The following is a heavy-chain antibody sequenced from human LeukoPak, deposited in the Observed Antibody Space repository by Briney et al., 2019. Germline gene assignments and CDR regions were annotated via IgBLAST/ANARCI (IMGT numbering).Heavy chain of an antibody. D-gene: IGHD6-19*01. CDR1: GFTFSNYG. J-gene: IGHJ4*02. V-gene: IGHV3-23*01. Sequence: GGTLRLSCAASGFTFSNYGMSWVRQAPGKGLEWVSAISGSGGSTYYADSVKGRFTISRDNSKNTLYLQMNSLRAEDTAVYYCARETPDSSGWDWGQGTLVTVSS. CDR2: ISGSGGST. CDR3: ARETPDSSGWD.